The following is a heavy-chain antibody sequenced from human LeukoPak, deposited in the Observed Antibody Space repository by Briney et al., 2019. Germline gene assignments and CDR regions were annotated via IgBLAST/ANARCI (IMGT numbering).Heavy chain of an antibody. CDR1: GFTFSSYE. CDR2: ISSSGSTI. Sequence: GGSLRLSCAASGFTFSSYEMNWVRQAPGKGLEWVSYISSSGSTIYYADSVKGRFTISRDNAKNSLYLQVNSLRAEDTAVYYCASSPFCSSTSCYRTHFQHWGQGTLVTVSS. D-gene: IGHD2-2*01. CDR3: ASSPFCSSTSCYRTHFQH. J-gene: IGHJ1*01. V-gene: IGHV3-48*03.